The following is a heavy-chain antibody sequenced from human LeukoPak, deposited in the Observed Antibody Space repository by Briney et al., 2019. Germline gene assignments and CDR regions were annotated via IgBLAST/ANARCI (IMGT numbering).Heavy chain of an antibody. Sequence: GGSLRLSCAASGFTFSSYEMNWVRQAPGKGLEGVSYISSSGSTIYYADSVKGRFTIPRDNGKNSLYLKMNSLRGEDTAVYYCARGLRFLEWLFPFDYWGQGTLVTVSS. D-gene: IGHD3-3*01. CDR1: GFTFSSYE. J-gene: IGHJ4*02. CDR3: ARGLRFLEWLFPFDY. CDR2: ISSSGSTI. V-gene: IGHV3-48*03.